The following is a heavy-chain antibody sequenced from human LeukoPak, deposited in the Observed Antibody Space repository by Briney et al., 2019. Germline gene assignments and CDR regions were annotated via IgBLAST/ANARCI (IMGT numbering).Heavy chain of an antibody. Sequence: SETLSLTCAVYGGSFSGYYWSWIRQPPGKGLEWIGEINHSGSTNYNPSLKSRVTISVDTSKNQFSLKLSSVTAADTAVYYCASSDVVVTAPGDAFDIWGQGTMVTVSS. D-gene: IGHD2-21*02. J-gene: IGHJ3*02. CDR3: ASSDVVVTAPGDAFDI. V-gene: IGHV4-34*01. CDR1: GGSFSGYY. CDR2: INHSGST.